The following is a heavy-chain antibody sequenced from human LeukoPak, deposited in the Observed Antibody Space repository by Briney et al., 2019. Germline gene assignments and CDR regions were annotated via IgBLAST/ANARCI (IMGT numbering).Heavy chain of an antibody. D-gene: IGHD5-18*01. CDR2: IYTSGST. J-gene: IGHJ5*02. Sequence: PSQTLSLTCTVSGGSISSGSYYWSWIRQPAGKGLEWIGRIYTSGSTNYNPSLKSRVTISVDTSKNQFSLKLSSVTAADTAVYYCARDLTWIQLWQSLPGVGWFDPWGQGTLVTVSS. V-gene: IGHV4-61*02. CDR3: ARDLTWIQLWQSLPGVGWFDP. CDR1: GGSISSGSYY.